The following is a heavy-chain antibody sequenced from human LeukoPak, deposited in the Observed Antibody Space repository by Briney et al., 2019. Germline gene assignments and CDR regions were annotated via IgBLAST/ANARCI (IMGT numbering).Heavy chain of an antibody. D-gene: IGHD6-19*01. CDR3: ARTYSSDWAFFDY. Sequence: GESLRISCKGSGYSFTRYWISWVRQMPGKGLEWMGRIDPSDSYTNYSPSFQGHVTISADKSISTAYLQWRSLKASDTSIYYCARTYSSDWAFFDYWGQGNMVTVSS. V-gene: IGHV5-10-1*01. J-gene: IGHJ4*02. CDR1: GYSFTRYW. CDR2: IDPSDSYT.